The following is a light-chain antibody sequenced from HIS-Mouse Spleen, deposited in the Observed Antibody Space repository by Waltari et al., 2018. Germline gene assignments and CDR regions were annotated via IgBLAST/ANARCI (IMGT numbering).Light chain of an antibody. Sequence: EIVMTQSPATLSVSPGDRATLSCRASQSVRSYLAWYQQKPGQAPRLLIYHASNTATGIPARFSGSGSGTDFTLTISSLEPEDFAVYYCQQRSNWPPFTFGPGTKVDIK. V-gene: IGKV3-11*01. J-gene: IGKJ3*01. CDR2: HAS. CDR1: QSVRSY. CDR3: QQRSNWPPFT.